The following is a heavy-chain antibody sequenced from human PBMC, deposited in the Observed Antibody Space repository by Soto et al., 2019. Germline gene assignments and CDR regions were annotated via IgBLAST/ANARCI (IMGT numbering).Heavy chain of an antibody. V-gene: IGHV4-30-2*01. CDR3: ARVPDY. Sequence: PSETKSLTCTVSGGSIISGCYSWSWNRQPPGKGPEWIGYIYHSGSTYYNPSLKSRVTISVDRSKNQFSLKLSSVTAADTAVYYCARVPDYWGQGTLVTVSS. J-gene: IGHJ4*02. CDR2: IYHSGST. CDR1: GGSIISGCYS.